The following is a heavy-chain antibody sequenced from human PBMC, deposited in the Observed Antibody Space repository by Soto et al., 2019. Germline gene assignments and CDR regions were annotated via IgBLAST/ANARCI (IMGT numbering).Heavy chain of an antibody. CDR3: ARVSSGWAVDY. J-gene: IGHJ4*02. V-gene: IGHV4-31*03. CDR1: GGSIGSGGYY. D-gene: IGHD6-19*01. Sequence: QAQLQESGPGLVQPSQTLSLTCTVSGGSIGSGGYYWSWIRQHPGKGLEWIGYIHDSGSTFYNPSLNIRVTISLDTSKTQFSLKLTSVTAADTAVYYCARVSSGWAVDYWGQGTLVTVSS. CDR2: IHDSGST.